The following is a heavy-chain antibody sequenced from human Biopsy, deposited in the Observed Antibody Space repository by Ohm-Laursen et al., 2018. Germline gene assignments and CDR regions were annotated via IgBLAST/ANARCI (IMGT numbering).Heavy chain of an antibody. V-gene: IGHV3-73*01. D-gene: IGHD5-12*01. J-gene: IGHJ4*02. CDR2: IKKKSNNDAT. CDR3: TRSPGYGYDY. Sequence: SLRLSCAASGFNLSAFALHWVRQASGRGLEWVGRIKKKSNNDATAYAESMKGRFSIFRDDSKSTSFLQMDSLKIEDTAVYFCTRSPGYGYDYWGQGILVTVSS. CDR1: GFNLSAFA.